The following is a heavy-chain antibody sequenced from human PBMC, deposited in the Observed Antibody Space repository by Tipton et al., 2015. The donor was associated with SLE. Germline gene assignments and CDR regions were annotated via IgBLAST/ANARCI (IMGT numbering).Heavy chain of an antibody. Sequence: SLRLSCTVSGFTFSSYAMSWVRQAPGKGLEWVSVISGSDGSTYYTDSVKGRFTISRDNSKNTMYLQMNSLRAEDTAVYYCAKDGGQQLVTWGQGTLVNVSS. CDR2: ISGSDGST. CDR3: AKDGGQQLVT. D-gene: IGHD6-13*01. J-gene: IGHJ5*02. V-gene: IGHV3-23*01. CDR1: GFTFSSYA.